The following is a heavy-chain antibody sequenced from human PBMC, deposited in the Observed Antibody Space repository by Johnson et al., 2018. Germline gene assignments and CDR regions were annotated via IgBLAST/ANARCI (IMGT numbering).Heavy chain of an antibody. Sequence: VQLVESGGGLVQPGGSLRLSCAASGFTVSSNYMSWVRQAPGKGLEWVSIIYGGGSTYYADSVKGRFTISRDKSKNTLFLQMNSLRAEDTAVYYCARNYGGNWGKVFDIWRQGTMVTVAS. V-gene: IGHV3-66*02. CDR1: GFTVSSNY. CDR2: IYGGGST. CDR3: ARNYGGNWGKVFDI. J-gene: IGHJ3*02. D-gene: IGHD4-23*01.